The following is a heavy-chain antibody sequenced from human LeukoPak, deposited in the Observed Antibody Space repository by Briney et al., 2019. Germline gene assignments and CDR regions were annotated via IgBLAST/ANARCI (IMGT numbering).Heavy chain of an antibody. D-gene: IGHD3-16*01. J-gene: IGHJ4*02. CDR1: GGSISNSDYS. CDR3: ARDLRGSSCFDY. V-gene: IGHV4-39*07. Sequence: SETLSLTCTVSGGSISNSDYSWGWIRQPPGKGLECIGTIYYSGSTYYKSSLKSRVTISVDTSKNQFSLKLSSVTAADTAVYYCARDLRGSSCFDYWGQGTLVTVSS. CDR2: IYYSGST.